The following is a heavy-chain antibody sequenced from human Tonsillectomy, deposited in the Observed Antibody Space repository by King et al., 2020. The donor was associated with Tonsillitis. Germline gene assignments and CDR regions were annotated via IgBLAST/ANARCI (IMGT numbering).Heavy chain of an antibody. D-gene: IGHD2-15*01. CDR1: GVTFSNAW. J-gene: IGHJ4*02. CDR3: STSQRRSCSGGSCSSHFDY. Sequence: VQLVESWGGLVKPGGSLRLSCAASGVTFSNAWMNWVRQAPGKGLEWVGRIKSKTDGGTTDYAAPVKGRFTISRDDSENTLSLQMISLKTEDTAVYYCSTSQRRSCSGGSCSSHFDYWGQGTLVTVSS. V-gene: IGHV3-15*01. CDR2: IKSKTDGGTT.